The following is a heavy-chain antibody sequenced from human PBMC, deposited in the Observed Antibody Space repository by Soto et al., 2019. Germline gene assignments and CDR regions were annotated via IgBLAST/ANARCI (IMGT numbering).Heavy chain of an antibody. Sequence: LRLSCAASGFTFTSYAMGWVRQAPGKGLEWVSVISSGGSTYYADSVRGRFTISRDNSKDTLSLQMNSLRAEDTAVYYCAKRRGAGGHFDYWGQGALVTVSS. D-gene: IGHD2-15*01. CDR3: AKRRGAGGHFDY. V-gene: IGHV3-23*01. CDR2: ISSGGST. CDR1: GFTFTSYA. J-gene: IGHJ4*02.